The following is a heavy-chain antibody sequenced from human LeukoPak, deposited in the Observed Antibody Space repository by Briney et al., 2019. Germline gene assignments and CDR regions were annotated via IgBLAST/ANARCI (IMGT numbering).Heavy chain of an antibody. CDR3: ARDDALVPTGSFDF. CDR1: GYTFTGYY. J-gene: IGHJ4*02. CDR2: INPNSGGT. D-gene: IGHD5-12*01. Sequence: ASVKVSCKASGYTFTGYYMHWVRQAPGQGLEWMGWINPNSGGTNYAQKFQGRVTMTTVTSTSTAYMELTSLRSDDTAVYYCARDDALVPTGSFDFWGQGTLVTVSS. V-gene: IGHV1-2*02.